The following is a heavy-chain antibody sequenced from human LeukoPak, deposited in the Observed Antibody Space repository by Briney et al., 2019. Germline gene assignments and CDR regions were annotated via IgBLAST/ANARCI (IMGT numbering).Heavy chain of an antibody. CDR1: GFTFSSYE. V-gene: IGHV3-21*04. CDR3: AITYYYDSSGYWRDGYMDV. Sequence: PGGSLRLSCAASGFTFSSYEMNWARQAPGKGLEWVSSISSSSSCIYYADSVKGRFTISRDNAKNSLYLQMNSLRADDTAVYYCAITYYYDSSGYWRDGYMDVWGKGTTVTVSS. CDR2: ISSSSSCI. D-gene: IGHD3-22*01. J-gene: IGHJ6*04.